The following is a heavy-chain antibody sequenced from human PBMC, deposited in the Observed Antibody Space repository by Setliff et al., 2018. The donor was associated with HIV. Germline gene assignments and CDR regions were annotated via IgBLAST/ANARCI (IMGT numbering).Heavy chain of an antibody. V-gene: IGHV4-34*01. CDR3: ARGRAETYYDFWGGYSNWFDP. Sequence: SETLSLTCAVYGGSFSGYYWSWIRQPPGKGLEWIGEINHRGSTNYNPSLKSRVTISVDTSKNRFSLKLSSVTAADTAVFYCARGRAETYYDFWGGYSNWFDPWGQGTLVTVSS. D-gene: IGHD3-3*01. CDR2: INHRGST. J-gene: IGHJ5*02. CDR1: GGSFSGYY.